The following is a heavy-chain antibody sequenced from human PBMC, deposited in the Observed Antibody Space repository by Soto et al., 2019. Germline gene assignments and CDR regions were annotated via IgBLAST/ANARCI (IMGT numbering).Heavy chain of an antibody. J-gene: IGHJ4*02. CDR2: INPNSGGT. Sequence: ASVKVSCKASGYTFTGYYMHWVRQSPGQGLEWMGWINPNSGGTSYAQKFQGRVTMTRDTSTSTVYMELSSLRSEDTAVYYCARDYDRSGYPRYYFDYWGQGTLVTVSS. D-gene: IGHD3-22*01. CDR1: GYTFTGYY. CDR3: ARDYDRSGYPRYYFDY. V-gene: IGHV1-2*02.